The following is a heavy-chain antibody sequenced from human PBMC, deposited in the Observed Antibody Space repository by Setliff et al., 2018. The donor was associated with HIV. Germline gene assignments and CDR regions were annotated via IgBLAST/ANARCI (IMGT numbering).Heavy chain of an antibody. CDR1: GGSISDSH. D-gene: IGHD3-22*01. Sequence: SETLSLTCIVSGGSISDSHWSWIRQPPGKGLEWIGYIYYSRTPSYENFFHTGTTKYNPSLESRVTISVDTSKNQFSLKLSSVTAADTAVYYCARWPPHRSSDYDQEYYFDYWGQGTLVTVSS. CDR3: ARWPPHRSSDYDQEYYFDY. CDR2: IYYSRTPSYENFFHTGTT. J-gene: IGHJ4*02. V-gene: IGHV4-59*08.